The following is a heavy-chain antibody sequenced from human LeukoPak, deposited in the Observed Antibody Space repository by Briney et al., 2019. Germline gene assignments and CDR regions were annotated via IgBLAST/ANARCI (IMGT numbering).Heavy chain of an antibody. V-gene: IGHV4-59*01. J-gene: IGHJ4*02. CDR2: IYYSGST. Sequence: SETLSLTCTVSGVSISSYYWSWIRQPPGKGLEWIGYIYYSGSTNYNPSLKSRVTISVDTSKNQFSLKLSSVTAADTAVYYCASSYYDFWSGHYYFDYWGQGTLVTVSS. D-gene: IGHD3-3*01. CDR3: ASSYYDFWSGHYYFDY. CDR1: GVSISSYY.